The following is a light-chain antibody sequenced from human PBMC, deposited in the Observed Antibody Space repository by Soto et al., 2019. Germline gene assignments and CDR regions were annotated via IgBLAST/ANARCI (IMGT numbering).Light chain of an antibody. V-gene: IGKV3-20*01. CDR2: GAS. CDR1: QSVSSSY. CDR3: QQYDKWPRT. Sequence: EIVLTQSPVTLSFSPGERATLSCRASQSVSSSYLAWYQQKPGQAPRLLIYGASSRATGISDRFSGSGSGTDFTLTISRLEPEDFAVYYCQQYDKWPRTFGQGTKVDIK. J-gene: IGKJ1*01.